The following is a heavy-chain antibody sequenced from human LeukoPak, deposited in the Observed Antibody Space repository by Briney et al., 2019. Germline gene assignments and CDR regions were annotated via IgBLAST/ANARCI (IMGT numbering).Heavy chain of an antibody. J-gene: IGHJ6*02. CDR2: INKDGSAT. V-gene: IGHV3-43*02. D-gene: IGHD1-26*01. Sequence: PGGSLRLSCAASGFTFSSYAMSWVRQAPGKGLEWVSLINKDGSATYYADSVKGRFTISRDNGKNSLYLQMNSLRSEDTALYYCATWAFYHSLDVWGQGTTVTVSS. CDR1: GFTFSSYA. CDR3: ATWAFYHSLDV.